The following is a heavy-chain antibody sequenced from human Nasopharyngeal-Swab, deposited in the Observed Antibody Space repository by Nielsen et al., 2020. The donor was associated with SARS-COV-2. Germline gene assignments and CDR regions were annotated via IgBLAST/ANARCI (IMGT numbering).Heavy chain of an antibody. CDR2: IYYSGST. J-gene: IGHJ4*02. V-gene: IGHV4-39*07. Sequence: SETLSLTCTVSGGSISSSSSYWGWIRQPPGKGLEWIGSIYYSGSTYYNPSLKSRVTISVDTSKNQFSLKLSYVTAADTAVYYCARVIVGADYFDYWGQGTLVTVSS. CDR1: GGSISSSSSY. CDR3: ARVIVGADYFDY. D-gene: IGHD1-26*01.